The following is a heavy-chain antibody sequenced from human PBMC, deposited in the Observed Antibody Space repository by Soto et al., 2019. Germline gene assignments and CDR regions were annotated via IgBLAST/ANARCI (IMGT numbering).Heavy chain of an antibody. D-gene: IGHD2-15*01. V-gene: IGHV4-30-4*01. Sequence: SETLSLTCAVSSGSISSSNWWSWIRQPPGKGLEWIGYIYYSGSTYYNPSLKSRVTISVDTSKNQFSLKLSSVTAADTAVYYCARGSATVAAADYWGQGTLVIVSS. CDR3: ARGSATVAAADY. CDR2: IYYSGST. CDR1: SGSISSSNW. J-gene: IGHJ4*02.